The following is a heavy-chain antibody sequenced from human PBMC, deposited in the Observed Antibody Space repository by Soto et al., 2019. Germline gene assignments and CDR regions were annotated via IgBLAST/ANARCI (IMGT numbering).Heavy chain of an antibody. V-gene: IGHV3-30*18. CDR1: GFTFSSYG. J-gene: IGHJ4*02. Sequence: GGSLRLSCAASGFTFSSYGMHWVRQAPGKGLEWVAVISYDGSNKYYADSVKGRFTISRDNSKNTLYLQMNSLRAEDTAVYYCAKDKNNRIAVAGIDYWGQGTLVTVSS. CDR3: AKDKNNRIAVAGIDY. D-gene: IGHD6-19*01. CDR2: ISYDGSNK.